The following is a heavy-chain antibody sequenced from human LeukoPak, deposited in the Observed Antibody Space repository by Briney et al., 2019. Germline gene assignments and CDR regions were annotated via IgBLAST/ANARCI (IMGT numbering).Heavy chain of an antibody. CDR2: IYYSGST. Sequence: SETLSLTCTVSGGSISSGDYYWSWIRQPPGKGLEWIGYIYYSGSTYYNPSLKSRVTISVDTSKNQLSLKLSSVTAADTAVYYCARDLLNEGNHLDYWGQGTLVTVSS. J-gene: IGHJ4*02. D-gene: IGHD4-23*01. CDR3: ARDLLNEGNHLDY. CDR1: GGSISSGDYY. V-gene: IGHV4-30-4*01.